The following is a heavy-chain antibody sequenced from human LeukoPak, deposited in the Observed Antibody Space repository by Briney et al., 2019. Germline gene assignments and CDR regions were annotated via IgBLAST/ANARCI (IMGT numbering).Heavy chain of an antibody. J-gene: IGHJ5*02. CDR2: ISSSSSYI. Sequence: PGGSLRLSCAASGFTFSSYSMNWVRQAPGKGLEWVSSISSSSSYIYYADSVKGRFTISRDNAKNSLYLQMNSLRAEDTAVYYCARVAVADNWFGPWGQGTLVTVSS. CDR3: ARVAVADNWFGP. CDR1: GFTFSSYS. D-gene: IGHD6-19*01. V-gene: IGHV3-21*01.